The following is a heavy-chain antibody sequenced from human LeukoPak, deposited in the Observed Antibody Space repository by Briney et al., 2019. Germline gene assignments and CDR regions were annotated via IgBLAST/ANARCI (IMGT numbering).Heavy chain of an antibody. V-gene: IGHV3-23*01. J-gene: IGHJ4*02. CDR3: AKSWGSGTYTFDY. D-gene: IGHD3-10*01. CDR1: GFTFSAYA. Sequence: GGSLRLSCATTGFTFSAYAMSWVRQAPGKGLEWVSTITGGGDATYHADSVMGRFTVSRDNSKNTLSLQMNSLRAEDTAVYYCAKSWGSGTYTFDYWVQGILVTVSS. CDR2: ITGGGDAT.